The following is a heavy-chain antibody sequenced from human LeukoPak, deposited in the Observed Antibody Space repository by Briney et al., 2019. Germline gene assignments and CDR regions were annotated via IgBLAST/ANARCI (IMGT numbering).Heavy chain of an antibody. CDR2: IIPIFGTA. Sequence: SVKVSCKASGGAFSSYAISWVRQAPGQGLEWMGGIIPIFGTANYAQKFQGRVTITADESTSTAYMELSSLRSEDTAVYYCARGGIHYDSSGYPTPAPNFDYWGQGTLVTVSS. D-gene: IGHD3-22*01. V-gene: IGHV1-69*13. CDR1: GGAFSSYA. J-gene: IGHJ4*02. CDR3: ARGGIHYDSSGYPTPAPNFDY.